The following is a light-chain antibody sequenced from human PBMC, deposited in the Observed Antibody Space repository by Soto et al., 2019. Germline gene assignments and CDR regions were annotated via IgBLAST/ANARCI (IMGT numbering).Light chain of an antibody. CDR1: QSISSY. Sequence: DIQMTQSPSSLSASVGDRVTITCRASQSISSYLNWYQQKPGKAPKLLIYAASSLQSGVPSRFSGSGSGTDCTLTISRLQPEDFATYYCQYSYSTPYTFGQGTKLEIK. CDR3: QYSYSTPYT. J-gene: IGKJ2*01. CDR2: AAS. V-gene: IGKV1-39*01.